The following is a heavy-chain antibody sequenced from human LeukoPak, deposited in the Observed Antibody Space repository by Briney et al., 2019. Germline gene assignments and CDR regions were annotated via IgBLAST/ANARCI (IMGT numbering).Heavy chain of an antibody. CDR1: GFTFGKYW. CDR2: IKQDGSDR. D-gene: IGHD6-19*01. CDR3: VRNLAVAGTCFDS. Sequence: PGGSLRLSCVASGFTFGKYWMSWVRQVPGTGLEWVANIKQDGSDRNYVTSVRGRFTISRDNAESSLYLQMNSLRAEDTAVYYCVRNLAVAGTCFDSWGQGTLVTVSS. V-gene: IGHV3-7*03. J-gene: IGHJ4*02.